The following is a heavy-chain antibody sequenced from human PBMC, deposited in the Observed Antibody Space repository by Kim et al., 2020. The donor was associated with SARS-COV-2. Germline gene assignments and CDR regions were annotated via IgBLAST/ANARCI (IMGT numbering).Heavy chain of an antibody. CDR3: ARGPLAAGWFDP. D-gene: IGHD6-13*01. V-gene: IGHV1-69*04. Sequence: NYAQKFQGRVTITADKSTSTAYMELSSLRSEDTAVYYCARGPLAAGWFDPWGQGTLVTVSS. J-gene: IGHJ5*02.